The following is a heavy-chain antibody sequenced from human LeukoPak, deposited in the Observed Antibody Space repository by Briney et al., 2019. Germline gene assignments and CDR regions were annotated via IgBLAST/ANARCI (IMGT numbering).Heavy chain of an antibody. CDR2: FDPEDGET. V-gene: IGHV1-24*01. Sequence: GASVKVPCKVSGYTLTELSMHWVRQAPGKGLEWMGGFDPEDGETIYAQKFQGRVTMTEDTSTDTAYMELSSLRSEDTAVYYCATGYYYDSSGDYGPSYWGQGTLVTVSS. J-gene: IGHJ4*02. D-gene: IGHD3-22*01. CDR3: ATGYYYDSSGDYGPSY. CDR1: GYTLTELS.